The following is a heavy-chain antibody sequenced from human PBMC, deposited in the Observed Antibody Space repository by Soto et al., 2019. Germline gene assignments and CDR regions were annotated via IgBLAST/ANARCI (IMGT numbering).Heavy chain of an antibody. CDR1: GFTFSNAW. V-gene: IGHV3-15*01. J-gene: IGHJ4*02. CDR2: IKSKTDGGTT. D-gene: IGHD6-19*01. CDR3: TTEYSSGWYDS. Sequence: EVQLVEAGGGLVKPGGSLRLSCAGSGFTFSNAWRSWVRQAPGKGLEWVGRIKSKTDGGTTDYAAPVKGRFTISRDDSNNTLYLQMNSLKTEDTAVYYCTTEYSSGWYDSWGQGTLVTVSS.